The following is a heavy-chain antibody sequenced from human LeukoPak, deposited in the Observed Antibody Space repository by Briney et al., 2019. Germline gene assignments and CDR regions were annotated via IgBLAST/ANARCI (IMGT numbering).Heavy chain of an antibody. CDR3: ARDLTGGSDY. Sequence: GGSLRLSCAASGFTFSNYWMHWVRQVPGKGLVWVSRINRDGDTTTYADSVKGRFTISRDNAKNTLDLQMNSLRAEDTAVYYCARDLTGGSDYWGQGTLVIVPS. J-gene: IGHJ4*02. CDR1: GFTFSNYW. D-gene: IGHD7-27*01. CDR2: INRDGDTT. V-gene: IGHV3-74*01.